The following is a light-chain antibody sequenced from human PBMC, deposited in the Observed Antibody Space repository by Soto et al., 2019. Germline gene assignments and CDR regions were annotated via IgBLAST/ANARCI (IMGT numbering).Light chain of an antibody. CDR2: EVN. CDR3: SSYAGNNNLV. J-gene: IGLJ2*01. Sequence: QSALTQPPSASGSPGQSVTISCTGASSDVGGYNYVSWYQQHPGKAPKLMIYEVNKRPSGVPDRFSGSKSGNTASLTVSGLQGEDEADYYCSSYAGNNNLVFGGGTKLTVL. V-gene: IGLV2-8*01. CDR1: SSDVGGYNY.